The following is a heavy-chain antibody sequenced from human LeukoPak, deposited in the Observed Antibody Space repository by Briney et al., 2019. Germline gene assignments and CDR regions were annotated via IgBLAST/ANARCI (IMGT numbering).Heavy chain of an antibody. CDR1: GFTFDDYA. V-gene: IGHV3-9*01. D-gene: IGHD6-6*01. Sequence: SLRLSCAASGFTFDDYAMHWVRQAPGKGLEWVSGISWNSGSIGYADSVKGRLTISRDNAKDSLYLQMNSLRAEDTALYYCAKERRRSSSSGLVDYWGQGTLVTVSS. CDR2: ISWNSGSI. CDR3: AKERRRSSSSGLVDY. J-gene: IGHJ4*02.